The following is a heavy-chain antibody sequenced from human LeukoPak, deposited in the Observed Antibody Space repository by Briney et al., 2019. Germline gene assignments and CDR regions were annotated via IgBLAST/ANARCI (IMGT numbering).Heavy chain of an antibody. V-gene: IGHV4-31*03. Sequence: SQTLSLTCTVSGGSISSGGYYWSWIRQHPGKGLELIGYIYYSGSTYYNPSLKSRVTISVDTSENQFSLRLSSVTAADTAVYYCARGTQVRGVIIRAWGQGTLVTVSS. CDR3: ARGTQVRGVIIRA. J-gene: IGHJ5*02. CDR1: GGSISSGGYY. D-gene: IGHD3-10*01. CDR2: IYYSGST.